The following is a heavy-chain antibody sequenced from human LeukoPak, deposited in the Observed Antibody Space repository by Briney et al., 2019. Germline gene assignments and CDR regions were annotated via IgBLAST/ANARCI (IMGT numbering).Heavy chain of an antibody. CDR3: AKSNGYGLVDI. J-gene: IGHJ3*02. Sequence: SETLSLTCAVYGGSFSGYYWSWIRQTPGKGLEWIGNIFYSGGTYYSPSLTSRVTISLDTSRNQFSLKLNSVTAADTAVYYCAKSNGYGLVDIWGQGTMVTVSS. CDR1: GGSFSGYY. V-gene: IGHV4-34*12. CDR2: IFYSGGT. D-gene: IGHD3-10*01.